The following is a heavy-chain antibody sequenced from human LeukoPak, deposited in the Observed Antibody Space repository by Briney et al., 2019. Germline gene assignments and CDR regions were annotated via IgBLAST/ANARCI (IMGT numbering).Heavy chain of an antibody. J-gene: IGHJ5*02. V-gene: IGHV3-53*01. D-gene: IGHD3-9*01. CDR3: ARGGGITIFLGFDP. CDR1: GFTFSSYG. CDR2: IYSGGST. Sequence: GGSLRLSCAASGFTFSSYGMSWVRQAPGKGLEWVSVIYSGGSTYYADSVKGRFTISRDNSKNTLYLQMNSLRAEDTAVYYCARGGGITIFLGFDPWGQGTLVTVSS.